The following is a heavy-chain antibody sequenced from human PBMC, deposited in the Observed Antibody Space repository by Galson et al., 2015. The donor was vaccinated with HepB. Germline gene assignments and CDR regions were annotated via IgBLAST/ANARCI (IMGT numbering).Heavy chain of an antibody. CDR1: GFTFSSYS. V-gene: IGHV3-21*01. D-gene: IGHD6-19*01. Sequence: GSLRLSCAASGFTFSSYSMNWVRQAPGKGLEWVSSISSSSSYIYYADSVKGRFTISRDNAKNSLYLQMNSLRAEDTAVYYCARDHDSSGPTGRNWFDPWGQGTLVTVSS. CDR3: ARDHDSSGPTGRNWFDP. J-gene: IGHJ5*02. CDR2: ISSSSSYI.